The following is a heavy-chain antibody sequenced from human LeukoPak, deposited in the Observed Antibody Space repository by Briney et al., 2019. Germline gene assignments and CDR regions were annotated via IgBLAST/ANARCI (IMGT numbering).Heavy chain of an antibody. J-gene: IGHJ4*02. CDR2: IKSKTDGGTT. Sequence: GGSLRLSCAASGFTFSNAWMSWVRQAPGKGLEWVGRIKSKTDGGTTDYAAPVKGRFTISRDDSKNTLYLQMNSLRAEDTALYYCAKDMSGAAVAGKDYWGQGTLVTVSS. V-gene: IGHV3-15*05. D-gene: IGHD6-19*01. CDR1: GFTFSNAW. CDR3: AKDMSGAAVAGKDY.